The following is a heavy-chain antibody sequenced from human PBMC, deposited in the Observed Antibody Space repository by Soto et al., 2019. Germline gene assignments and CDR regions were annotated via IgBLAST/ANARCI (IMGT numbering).Heavy chain of an antibody. V-gene: IGHV3-7*05. CDR1: GFTFSSYW. CDR2: IKQDGSEK. J-gene: IGHJ2*01. CDR3: ARAPYYDFWSGYSTRSYWYFDL. Sequence: GGSLRLSCAASGFTFSSYWMSWVRQAPGKGLEWVANIKQDGSEKYYVDSVKGRFTISRDNAKNSLYLQMNSLRAEDTAVYYCARAPYYDFWSGYSTRSYWYFDLWGRGTLVTVSS. D-gene: IGHD3-3*01.